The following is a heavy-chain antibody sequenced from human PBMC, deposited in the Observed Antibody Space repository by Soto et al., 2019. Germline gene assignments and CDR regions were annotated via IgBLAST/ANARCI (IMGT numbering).Heavy chain of an antibody. J-gene: IGHJ5*02. CDR1: GYTFTSYD. D-gene: IGHD3-3*01. CDR2: MNPNSGNT. CDR3: ASGITIFGEVDP. Sequence: QVQLVQSGAEVKKPGASVKVSCKASGYTFTSYDINWVRQATGQGLEWMGWMNPNSGNTGYAQKFQGRVTMTRNTSISTAYMELNSLRVEYTAVYYCASGITIFGEVDPGGQGTLVTVSS. V-gene: IGHV1-8*01.